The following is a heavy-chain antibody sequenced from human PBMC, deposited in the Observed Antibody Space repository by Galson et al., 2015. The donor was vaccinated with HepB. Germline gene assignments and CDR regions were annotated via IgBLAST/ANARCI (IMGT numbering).Heavy chain of an antibody. D-gene: IGHD4-17*01. CDR2: IWYDGRNK. J-gene: IGHJ2*01. CDR3: ARDRVLRSLGYWYFDL. CDR1: GFTFSSYG. V-gene: IGHV3-33*08. Sequence: SLRLSCAASGFTFSSYGMHWVRQAPSKGLEWVAVIWYDGRNKYYADSVKGRFTISRDNFKKMVYLQMNSLRAEDTAVYYCARDRVLRSLGYWYFDLWGRGTLVTVSS.